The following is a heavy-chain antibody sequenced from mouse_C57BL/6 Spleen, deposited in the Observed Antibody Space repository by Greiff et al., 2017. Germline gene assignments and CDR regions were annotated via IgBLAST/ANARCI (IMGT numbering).Heavy chain of an antibody. CDR2: IYPGDGDT. Sequence: QVQLQQSGPELVKPGASVKISCKASGYAFSSSWMNWVKQRPGKGLEWIGRIYPGDGDTNYNGKFKGKDTLTADKSSSTSYMQLSSLTSEDSAVYFCARGSYYYGSGGYAMDYWGQGTSVTVSS. V-gene: IGHV1-82*01. CDR3: ARGSYYYGSGGYAMDY. D-gene: IGHD1-1*01. J-gene: IGHJ4*01. CDR1: GYAFSSSW.